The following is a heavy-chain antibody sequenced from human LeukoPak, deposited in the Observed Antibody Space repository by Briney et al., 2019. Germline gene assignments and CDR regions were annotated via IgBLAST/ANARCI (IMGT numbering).Heavy chain of an antibody. CDR2: VYYSGST. D-gene: IGHD2-2*01. CDR3: ARTCSSTSCSLVGMDV. Sequence: PSETLSLTCTVSGDSISSGGHYWSWIRQHPVKGLEWIGYVYYSGSTNYNPSLKSRLTISVDTSKNQFSLRLSSVTAADAAVYYRARTCSSTSCSLVGMDVWGRGTTVTVSS. V-gene: IGHV4-31*03. CDR1: GDSISSGGHY. J-gene: IGHJ6*02.